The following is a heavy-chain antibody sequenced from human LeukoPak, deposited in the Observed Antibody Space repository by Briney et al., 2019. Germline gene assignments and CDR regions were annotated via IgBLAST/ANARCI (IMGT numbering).Heavy chain of an antibody. CDR1: GYTFTGYY. J-gene: IGHJ4*02. CDR2: INPNSGGT. D-gene: IGHD3-10*01. V-gene: IGHV1-2*02. Sequence: GASVKVSCKASGYTFTGYYMHWVRHAPGQGLELMGLINPNSGGTNYAQKFQGRRTMTRDTSISTAYMELSRLRSDDTAVYYCARDGRAYYYGSGSYYNFDYWGQGTLVTVSS. CDR3: ARDGRAYYYGSGSYYNFDY.